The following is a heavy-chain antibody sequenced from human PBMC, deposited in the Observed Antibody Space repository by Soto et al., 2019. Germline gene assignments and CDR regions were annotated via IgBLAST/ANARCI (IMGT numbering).Heavy chain of an antibody. Sequence: GGSLRLSCAASGFTFSSYAMSWVRQAPGKGLEWVSAISTDGTSTYYADSVKGRFTISRDNSRNTLYLQMDNLRAEDTAVYYCAGDTGGTFLEFGSWGQGTQVTVSS. CDR1: GFTFSSYA. CDR2: ISTDGTST. V-gene: IGHV3-23*01. D-gene: IGHD2-8*02. J-gene: IGHJ4*02. CDR3: AGDTGGTFLEFGS.